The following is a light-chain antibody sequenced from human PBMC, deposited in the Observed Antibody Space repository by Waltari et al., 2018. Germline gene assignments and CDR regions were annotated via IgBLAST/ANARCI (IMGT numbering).Light chain of an antibody. V-gene: IGLV1-44*01. CDR1: SSNMRTNS. Sequence: QSVLTQPPSASGTPGQRVTISCSGSSSNMRTNSAHWYHHIPGTAPSPLIHRNEQLPSGVPDRFSGSKSGTSASLAISGLQSEDEANYYCAAWDDNLHGPVFGGGTKLTVL. CDR3: AAWDDNLHGPV. J-gene: IGLJ3*02. CDR2: RNE.